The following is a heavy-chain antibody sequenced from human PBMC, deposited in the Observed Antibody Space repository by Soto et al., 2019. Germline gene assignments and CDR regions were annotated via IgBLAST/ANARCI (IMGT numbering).Heavy chain of an antibody. J-gene: IGHJ6*02. Sequence: GGSLRLSCAASGFTFSSYGMHWVRQAPGKGLEWVAVIWYDGSNKYYADSVKGRFTISRDNSKNTLYLQMNSLRAEGTAVYYCAREAHRYFDWLPHYYYYGMDVWGQGTTVTVSS. CDR2: IWYDGSNK. D-gene: IGHD3-9*01. CDR3: AREAHRYFDWLPHYYYYGMDV. CDR1: GFTFSSYG. V-gene: IGHV3-33*01.